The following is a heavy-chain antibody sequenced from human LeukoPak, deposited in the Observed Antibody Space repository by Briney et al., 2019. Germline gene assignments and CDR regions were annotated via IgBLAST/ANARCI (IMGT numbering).Heavy chain of an antibody. V-gene: IGHV3-23*01. CDR3: AVGDSGFDY. CDR2: ISGSGGST. J-gene: IGHJ4*02. CDR1: GFTFSSYA. Sequence: GGSLRLSCVASGFTFSSYAMSWVRQAPGKGLEWVSAISGSGGSTFYADSVKGRFTISRDNSKNTLYLQMNSLRAEDTAVYYCAVGDSGFDYWGQGTLVTVSS. D-gene: IGHD1-26*01.